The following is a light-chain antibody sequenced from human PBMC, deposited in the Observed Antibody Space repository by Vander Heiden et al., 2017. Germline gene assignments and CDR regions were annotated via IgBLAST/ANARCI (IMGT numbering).Light chain of an antibody. CDR3: QQCYNSPYT. J-gene: IGKJ2*01. CDR2: CAS. Sequence: DLQMTQSPPPLSVSGGDRLTITRRASQNISNYLAWYQQRPGKAPNLLIYCASTLQSGVPSRFSGSGSGTDFTLTITSLQPEDFAAYYCQQCYNSPYTFGEGTRLEIK. V-gene: IGKV1-39*01. CDR1: QNISNY.